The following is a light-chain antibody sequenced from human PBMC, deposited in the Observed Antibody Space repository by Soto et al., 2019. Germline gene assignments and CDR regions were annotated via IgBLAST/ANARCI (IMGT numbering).Light chain of an antibody. CDR1: QSVTSSY. Sequence: EIVLTQSPGTLSLSPGERATLSCRASQSVTSSYLAWYQQKPGQAPRLLIYGAGSRATGIPDRFSGSGSGTDFILTISRLEPEDFAVYYCQQYGSTPVTFGQGTRLEI. J-gene: IGKJ5*01. CDR2: GAG. V-gene: IGKV3-20*01. CDR3: QQYGSTPVT.